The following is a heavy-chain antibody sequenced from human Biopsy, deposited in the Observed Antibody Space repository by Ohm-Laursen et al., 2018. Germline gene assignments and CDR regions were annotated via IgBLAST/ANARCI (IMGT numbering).Heavy chain of an antibody. CDR2: IYTSGST. J-gene: IGHJ4*02. Sequence: SDTLSLTCSVSGGSISSYYWSWIRQPPGKGLEWIGRIYTSGSTNFNPSLKSRVTMSIDTSKNQFSLRLSSVTAADTAVYYCARAAFGPFDSWGQGALVTVSS. CDR1: GGSISSYY. V-gene: IGHV4-4*07. D-gene: IGHD3-16*01. CDR3: ARAAFGPFDS.